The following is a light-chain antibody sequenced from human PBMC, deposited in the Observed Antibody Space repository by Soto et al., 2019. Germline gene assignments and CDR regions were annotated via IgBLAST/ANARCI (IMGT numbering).Light chain of an antibody. Sequence: DIQMTQSPSSLSASVGDRVTITCQASQDISKFLNWYQLKPGKAPRLLIFDASSVETGVPSRFSRSGSVTHFTFTIDSLQAEDLATYYCQQYEDLPLTFGGGTTVEI. CDR1: QDISKF. J-gene: IGKJ4*01. CDR2: DAS. CDR3: QQYEDLPLT. V-gene: IGKV1-33*01.